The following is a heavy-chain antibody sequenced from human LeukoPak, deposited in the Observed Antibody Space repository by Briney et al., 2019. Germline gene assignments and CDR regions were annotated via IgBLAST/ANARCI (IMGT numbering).Heavy chain of an antibody. CDR2: INPNSGGT. CDR1: GYTFTGYY. V-gene: IGHV1-2*02. D-gene: IGHD2-2*01. CDR3: AKSGVVPAAIQLDDAFDI. J-gene: IGHJ3*02. Sequence: ASVKVSCKASGYTFTGYYMHWVRQAPGQGLEWMGWINPNSGGTNYAQKFQGRVTMTRDTSISTAYMELSRLRSDDTAVYYCAKSGVVPAAIQLDDAFDIWGQGTMVTVSS.